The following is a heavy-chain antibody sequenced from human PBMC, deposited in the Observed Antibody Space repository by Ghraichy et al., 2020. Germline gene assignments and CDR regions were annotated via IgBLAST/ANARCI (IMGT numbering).Heavy chain of an antibody. CDR2: INPNSGGT. CDR1: GDPVTGPV. CDR3: ARVRGHNYYYGMDV. Sequence: ASVKVSCKTGGDPVTGPVIHWERESPLQGLKWMGWINPNSGGTNYAQKFQGRVTMTRDTSISTAYMELSRLRSDDTAVYYCARVRGHNYYYGMDVWGQGTT. V-gene: IGHV1-2*02. J-gene: IGHJ6*02.